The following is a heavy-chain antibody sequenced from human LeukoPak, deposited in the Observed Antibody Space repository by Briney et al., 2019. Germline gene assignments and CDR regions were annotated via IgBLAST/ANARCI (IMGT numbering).Heavy chain of an antibody. CDR3: AQDGASIRFDN. V-gene: IGHV3-15*01. CDR1: GFTFTNAW. Sequence: GGSLRLSCEASGFTFTNAWMNWVRQAPGKGPEWVGRMKSKRDGGATEYAAPAKGRFTISRDDSKNTVYLQMNSLRTEDTGVYYCAQDGASIRFDNWGQGTLVTVSS. J-gene: IGHJ4*02. CDR2: MKSKRDGGAT. D-gene: IGHD5-24*01.